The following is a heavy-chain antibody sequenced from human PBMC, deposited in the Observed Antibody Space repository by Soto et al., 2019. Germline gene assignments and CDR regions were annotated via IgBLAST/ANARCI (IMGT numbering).Heavy chain of an antibody. CDR3: ARDLLLRYFDWLVNPGPFDI. CDR1: GYTFTSYG. D-gene: IGHD3-9*01. CDR2: ISAYNGNT. Sequence: GASVKVSCKDSGYTFTSYGISWVRQAPGQGLEWLGWISAYNGNTNYAQKLQGRVTMTTDTSTSTAYMELRSLRSDDTAVYYCARDLLLRYFDWLVNPGPFDIWGQGTMVTVSS. V-gene: IGHV1-18*01. J-gene: IGHJ3*02.